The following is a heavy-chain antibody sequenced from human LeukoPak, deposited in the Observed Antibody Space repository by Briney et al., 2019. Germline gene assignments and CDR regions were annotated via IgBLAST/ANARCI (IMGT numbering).Heavy chain of an antibody. CDR3: ARSARFGELLFYYFDY. Sequence: SQTLSLTCTVSGGSISSGGYYWSWIRQHPGKGLKWIGYIYYSGSTYYNPSLKSRVTISVDTSKNQFSLKLSSVTAADTAVYYCARSARFGELLFYYFDYWGQGTLVTVSS. CDR1: GGSISSGGYY. V-gene: IGHV4-31*03. D-gene: IGHD3-10*01. CDR2: IYYSGST. J-gene: IGHJ4*02.